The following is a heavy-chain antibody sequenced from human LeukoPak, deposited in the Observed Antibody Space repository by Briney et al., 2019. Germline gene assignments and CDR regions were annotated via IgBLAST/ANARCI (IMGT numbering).Heavy chain of an antibody. CDR1: GFTFSTYA. V-gene: IGHV3-30*02. Sequence: HPGGSLRLSCAASGFTFSTYAMHWVRQAPGQGLEWVAFMHHDGSSKYYEDSVKGRFTISRDNSNNTLYLQMNSLRPEDMAVYYCAAPGDGSGYYPVDWGQGTLVTVSS. CDR3: AAPGDGSGYYPVD. D-gene: IGHD3-22*01. J-gene: IGHJ4*02. CDR2: MHHDGSSK.